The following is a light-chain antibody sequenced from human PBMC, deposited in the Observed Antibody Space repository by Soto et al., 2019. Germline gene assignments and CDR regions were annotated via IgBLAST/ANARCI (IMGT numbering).Light chain of an antibody. V-gene: IGKV3-20*01. CDR3: QQYFLYPLT. J-gene: IGKJ4*01. CDR2: AAS. CDR1: ESISSSY. Sequence: EIVLTQSPGTLSLSPGEGATLSCRASESISSSYLAWYQQRPGQSPRLLIYAASSRAAGIPDRFSGSGSGADFTLTISRLEPEDFATYYCQQYFLYPLTFGGGTKVEL.